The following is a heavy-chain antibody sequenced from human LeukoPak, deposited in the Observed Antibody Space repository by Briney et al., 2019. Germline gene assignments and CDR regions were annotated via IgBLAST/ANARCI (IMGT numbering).Heavy chain of an antibody. CDR1: GYTFSGSY. Sequence: VSVKVSCKASGYTFSGSYKHWVRQAPGQGLEWMGRINPNSGDTNFAQTFQGRVTMTRDTSITTAYMELSSLTSDDTAVYFCARSAEHCNNGVCFTDYYMDVWGKGTTVTVSS. CDR3: ARSAEHCNNGVCFTDYYMDV. CDR2: INPNSGDT. V-gene: IGHV1-2*06. D-gene: IGHD2-8*01. J-gene: IGHJ6*03.